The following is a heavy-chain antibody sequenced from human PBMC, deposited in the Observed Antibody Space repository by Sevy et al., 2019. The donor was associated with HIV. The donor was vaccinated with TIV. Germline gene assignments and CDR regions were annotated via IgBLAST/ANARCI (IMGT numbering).Heavy chain of an antibody. V-gene: IGHV3-30-3*01. CDR1: GFSLSDYD. CDR2: ISSHGTCK. J-gene: IGHJ4*02. D-gene: IGHD2-21*02. Sequence: GGSLRLSCAASGFSLSDYDMHWVRQAPGKGLEWVTLISSHGTCKDSADSVKGRFTISKDTSKGTVSLQMNSLGPDDTAVYYCARLYSCGGDCYYFDSWGQGTLVTVSS. CDR3: ARLYSCGGDCYYFDS.